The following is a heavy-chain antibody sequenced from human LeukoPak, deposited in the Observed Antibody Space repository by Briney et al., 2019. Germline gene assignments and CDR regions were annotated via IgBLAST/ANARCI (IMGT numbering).Heavy chain of an antibody. Sequence: GGSLRLSCAASGFTFSSYGMHWVRQAPGKGLEWVAVISYDGSNKYYADSVKGRFTISRDNSKNTLYLQMNSLRAEDTAVYYCARSRLDLRFLEWLPDYYYGMDVWGQGTTVTVSS. D-gene: IGHD3-3*01. V-gene: IGHV3-30*03. CDR2: ISYDGSNK. J-gene: IGHJ6*02. CDR3: ARSRLDLRFLEWLPDYYYGMDV. CDR1: GFTFSSYG.